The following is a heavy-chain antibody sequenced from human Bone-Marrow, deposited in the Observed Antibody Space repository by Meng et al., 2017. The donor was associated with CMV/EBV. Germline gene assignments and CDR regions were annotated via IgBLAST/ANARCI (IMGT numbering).Heavy chain of an antibody. V-gene: IGHV3-30-3*01. CDR3: ARDPDYGDYDEDYYFDY. J-gene: IGHJ4*02. CDR2: ISYDGSNK. Sequence: GESLKISCAASGFTFSTYAMHWVRQAPGKGLEWVAAISYDGSNKYYADSVKGRFTISRDNSKNTLYLQMNSLKAEDTAVYYCARDPDYGDYDEDYYFDYWGQGPLVTVCS. D-gene: IGHD4-17*01. CDR1: GFTFSTYA.